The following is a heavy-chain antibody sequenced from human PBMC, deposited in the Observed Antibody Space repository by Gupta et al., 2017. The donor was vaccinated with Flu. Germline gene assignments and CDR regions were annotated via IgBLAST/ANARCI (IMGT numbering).Heavy chain of an antibody. D-gene: IGHD3-3*01. V-gene: IGHV1-69*01. Sequence: SWGRQAPGQGLEWMGGIIPVFEKENYAQKFEGRVTITADESASTVYMDVSNLRSGDTAGYYCARSSGVVIRADYYYYGMDVWGQGTTVTVSS. CDR2: IIPVFEKE. J-gene: IGHJ6*02. CDR3: ARSSGVVIRADYYYYGMDV.